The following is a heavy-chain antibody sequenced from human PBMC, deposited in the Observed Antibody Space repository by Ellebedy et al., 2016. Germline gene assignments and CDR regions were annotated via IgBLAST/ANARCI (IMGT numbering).Heavy chain of an antibody. CDR3: AKDLGALREYFDY. Sequence: GESLKISXAASGFTFSSYGMHWVRQAPGKGLEWVAVISYDGSNKYYADSVKGRFTISRDNSKNTLYLQMNSLRAEDTAVYYCAKDLGALREYFDYWGQGTLVTVSS. CDR1: GFTFSSYG. D-gene: IGHD5-12*01. CDR2: ISYDGSNK. V-gene: IGHV3-30*18. J-gene: IGHJ4*02.